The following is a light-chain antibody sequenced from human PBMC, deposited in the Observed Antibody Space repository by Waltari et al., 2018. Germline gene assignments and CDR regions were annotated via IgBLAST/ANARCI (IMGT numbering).Light chain of an antibody. Sequence: QSALTQPASVSGSPGQSITISCTGPNSDLGSDHFVTWYQQHPNTVPKLVLYEVSNRPSGVSNSFSGSKSGNTAFLTISGLQAEDEAEYYCSSYTKSTTQVFGTGTKVTVL. CDR1: NSDLGSDHF. CDR2: EVS. J-gene: IGLJ1*01. CDR3: SSYTKSTTQV. V-gene: IGLV2-14*01.